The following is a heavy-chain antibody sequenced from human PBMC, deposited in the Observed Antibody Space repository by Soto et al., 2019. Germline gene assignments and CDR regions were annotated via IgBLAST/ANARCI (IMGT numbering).Heavy chain of an antibody. CDR1: GLTFCSYG. D-gene: IGHD2-2*01. V-gene: IGHV3-33*01. Sequence: GGSLRLCCAACGLTFCSYGMHWVRQAPGKGLEWVAVIWYDGSNKYYADPVKGRFTISRDNSKNTLYLQMNSLRAEDTAVYYCARDRQPYVPALFDYWGQGTLVTVSS. CDR3: ARDRQPYVPALFDY. J-gene: IGHJ4*02. CDR2: IWYDGSNK.